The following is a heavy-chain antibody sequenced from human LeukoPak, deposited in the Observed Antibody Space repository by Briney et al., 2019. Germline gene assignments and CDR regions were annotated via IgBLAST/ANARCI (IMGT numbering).Heavy chain of an antibody. CDR3: ARDARYYHDSSGYY. V-gene: IGHV3-7*01. J-gene: IGHJ4*02. D-gene: IGHD3-22*01. CDR1: GFTFSGNW. Sequence: PGGSLRLSCAASGFTFSGNWMSWVRQAPGKGLEWLARINQDGSGKYYMDSVKGRFTISRDNAKNSLYLQMNSLRAEDTAVYYCARDARYYHDSSGYYWGQGTLVTVSS. CDR2: INQDGSGK.